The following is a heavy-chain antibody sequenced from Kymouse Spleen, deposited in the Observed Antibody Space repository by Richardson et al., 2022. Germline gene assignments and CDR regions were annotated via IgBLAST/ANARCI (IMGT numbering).Heavy chain of an antibody. D-gene: IGHD6-6*01. CDR2: IWYDGSNK. CDR3: ARGAYSSSSGFDY. Sequence: QVQLVESGGGVVQPGRSLRLSCAASGFTFSSYGMHWVRQAPGKGLEWVAVIWYDGSNKYYADSVKGRFTISRDNSKNTLYLQMNSLRAEDTAVYYCARGAYSSSSGFDYWGQGTLVTVSS. V-gene: IGHV3-33*01. CDR1: GFTFSSYG. J-gene: IGHJ4*02.